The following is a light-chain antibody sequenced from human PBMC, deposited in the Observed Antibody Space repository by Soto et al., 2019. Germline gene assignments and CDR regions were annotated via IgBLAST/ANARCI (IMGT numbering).Light chain of an antibody. CDR3: QQCYSYPWT. CDR1: QSISIW. CDR2: KAS. Sequence: DIQMTQSPSTLSASVGDRVTITCRASQSISIWLAWYQQKPGKAPNLLIYKASNLESGVPSRFSGSGSGTEFTLTISSLQPDDFATYYCQQCYSYPWTFGQGTKVEIK. J-gene: IGKJ1*01. V-gene: IGKV1-5*03.